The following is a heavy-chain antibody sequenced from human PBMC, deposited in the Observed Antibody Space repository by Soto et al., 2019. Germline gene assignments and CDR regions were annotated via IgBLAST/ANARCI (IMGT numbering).Heavy chain of an antibody. CDR1: GGTFSSYA. J-gene: IGHJ4*02. CDR2: IIPIFGTA. Sequence: ASVKVSCKASGGTFSSYAISWVRQAPGQGLEWMGGIIPIFGTANYAQKFQGRVTIAADESTSTAYMELSSLRSEDTAVYYCASGSTVVTPSPFGSLDYWGQGTLVTVSS. CDR3: ASGSTVVTPSPFGSLDY. D-gene: IGHD4-17*01. V-gene: IGHV1-69*13.